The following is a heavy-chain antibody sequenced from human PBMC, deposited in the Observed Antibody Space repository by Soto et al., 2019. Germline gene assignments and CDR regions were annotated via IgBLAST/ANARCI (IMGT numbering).Heavy chain of an antibody. CDR3: ASPDYAHYGIDV. D-gene: IGHD4-17*01. CDR2: IYYSGST. Sequence: SETLSLTCTVSGSSISIGDYYWRWIRQPPGKGLEWIGYIYYSGSTYSNPSLKSRVTISVDTSKNQFSLKLSSVTAADTAVYYCASPDYAHYGIDVWGQGTTVT. V-gene: IGHV4-30-4*01. CDR1: GSSISIGDYY. J-gene: IGHJ6*01.